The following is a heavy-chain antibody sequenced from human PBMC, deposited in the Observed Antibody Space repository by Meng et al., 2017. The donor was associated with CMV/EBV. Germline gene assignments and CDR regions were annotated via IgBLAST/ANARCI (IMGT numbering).Heavy chain of an antibody. CDR1: GFTFSSND. V-gene: IGHV3-13*01. J-gene: IGHJ4*02. CDR2: IGTAGDT. Sequence: GGSLRLSCAASGFTFSSNDMHWVRQTTGKGLEWVSAIGTAGDTYYPGSVKGRFTISRDNAKNSLYLQMNSLRAEDMALYYCAKDRLPRQLLLSHTSFDYWGQGTLVTVSS. D-gene: IGHD2-15*01. CDR3: AKDRLPRQLLLSHTSFDY.